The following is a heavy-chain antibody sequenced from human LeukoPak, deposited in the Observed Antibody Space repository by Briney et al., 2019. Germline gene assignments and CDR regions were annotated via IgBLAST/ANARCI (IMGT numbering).Heavy chain of an antibody. J-gene: IGHJ6*03. V-gene: IGHV3-30*04. CDR1: GFTFSSYA. CDR2: ISYDGSNK. D-gene: IGHD3-22*01. CDR3: ARDLVEGPDSSGYSVGYYYMDV. Sequence: GGSLRLSCAASGFTFSSYAMHWVRQAPGKGLEWVAVISYDGSNKYYADSVKGRFTISRDNSKNTLYLQMNSLRAEDTAVYYCARDLVEGPDSSGYSVGYYYMDVWGKGTTVTVSS.